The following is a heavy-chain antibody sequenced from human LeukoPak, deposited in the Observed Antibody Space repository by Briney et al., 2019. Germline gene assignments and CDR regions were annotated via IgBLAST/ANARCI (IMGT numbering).Heavy chain of an antibody. CDR1: GGSISSGGYY. D-gene: IGHD3-22*01. Sequence: SETLSLTCTVSGGSISSGGYYWSWIRQPPGKGLEWIGYIYHSGSTYYNPSLKSRVTISVDRSKNQFSLKLSSVTAADTAVYYCARSRNRGDSSGYDYWGQGTLVTVSS. CDR2: IYHSGST. V-gene: IGHV4-30-2*02. CDR3: ARSRNRGDSSGYDY. J-gene: IGHJ4*02.